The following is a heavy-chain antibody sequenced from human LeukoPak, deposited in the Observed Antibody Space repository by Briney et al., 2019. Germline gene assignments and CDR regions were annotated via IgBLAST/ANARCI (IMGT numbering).Heavy chain of an antibody. CDR3: ARDVVVTSSPVAFDI. J-gene: IGHJ3*02. CDR1: GDSVTSGGYY. V-gene: IGHV4-31*11. CDR2: ISNSGTT. Sequence: PSETLSLTCAVSGDSVTSGGYYWTWIRQHPGKGLEWIGYISNSGTTSYNPSLKSRVSISVDTSNNQFSLRLSSVTAADTAVYYCARDVVVTSSPVAFDIWGQGTMVTVSS. D-gene: IGHD2-21*02.